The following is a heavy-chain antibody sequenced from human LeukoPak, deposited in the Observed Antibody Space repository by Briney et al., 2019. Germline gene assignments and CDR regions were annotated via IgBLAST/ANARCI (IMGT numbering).Heavy chain of an antibody. D-gene: IGHD6-13*01. CDR2: SSGYNGNT. CDR3: ARVPQGSSWPYYFDY. V-gene: IGHV1-18*01. CDR1: GYTFTSYG. Sequence: GASVKVSCKASGYTFTSYGISWVRQAPGQGLEWMGWSSGYNGNTKYAQKLQGRVTMTTDTSTSTAYMELRSLRSDDTAVYYCARVPQGSSWPYYFDYWGQGTLVTVSS. J-gene: IGHJ4*02.